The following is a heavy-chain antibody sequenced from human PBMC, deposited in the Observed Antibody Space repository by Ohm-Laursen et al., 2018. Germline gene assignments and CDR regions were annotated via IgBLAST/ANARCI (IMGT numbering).Heavy chain of an antibody. CDR3: ARDRIAARRGDFDY. Sequence: SLRLSCAASGFIVSNNYMSWVRQAPGKGLEWVSLIYAGGSTHYADSVKGRFTISRDNSKNTLLLQMSWLRAEDTAVYYCARDRIAARRGDFDYWGQGTLVTVSS. J-gene: IGHJ4*02. V-gene: IGHV3-66*01. CDR2: IYAGGST. CDR1: GFIVSNNY. D-gene: IGHD6-6*01.